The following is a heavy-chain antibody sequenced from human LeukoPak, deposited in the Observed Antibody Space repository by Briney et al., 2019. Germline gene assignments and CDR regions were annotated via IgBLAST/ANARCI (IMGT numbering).Heavy chain of an antibody. CDR3: ARDPSGCSGGSCYSPGRFDP. Sequence: GGSLRLSCAASGFTFSSYAMNWVRQAPGKGLEWVSTISGSGGSTYYADSVKGRFTISRDNSKNTLYLQMNSLRAEDTAVYYCARDPSGCSGGSCYSPGRFDPWGQGTLVTVSS. CDR1: GFTFSSYA. D-gene: IGHD2-15*01. V-gene: IGHV3-23*01. CDR2: ISGSGGST. J-gene: IGHJ5*02.